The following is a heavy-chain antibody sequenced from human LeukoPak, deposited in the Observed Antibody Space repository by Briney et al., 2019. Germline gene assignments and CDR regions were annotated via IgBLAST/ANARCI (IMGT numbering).Heavy chain of an antibody. V-gene: IGHV1-46*01. CDR2: INPSGGST. Sequence: ASVKVSCKASGYTFTSYYMHWVRQAPGQGLEWMGIINPSGGSTSYAQKFQGRVTMTRDTSTSTVYMELSRLRSEDTAVYYCARGPVVVVAATSLDYWGQGNLVIVSS. J-gene: IGHJ4*02. CDR3: ARGPVVVVAATSLDY. CDR1: GYTFTSYY. D-gene: IGHD2-15*01.